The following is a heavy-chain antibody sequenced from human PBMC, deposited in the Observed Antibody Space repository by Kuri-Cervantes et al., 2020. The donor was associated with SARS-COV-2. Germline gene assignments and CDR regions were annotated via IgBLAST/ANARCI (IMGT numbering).Heavy chain of an antibody. V-gene: IGHV3-21*01. CDR3: ARGNYVMYSRWPTAPSDY. CDR1: GFTFSSYS. J-gene: IGHJ4*02. Sequence: GESLKISCAASGFTFSSYSMNWVRQAPAKGLEWVSSISSSSSYISYADSMKGRFTISRDNAKNSLYLQMNSLRAEDTAVYYCARGNYVMYSRWPTAPSDYWGQGTLVTVSS. CDR2: ISSSSSYI. D-gene: IGHD3-16*01.